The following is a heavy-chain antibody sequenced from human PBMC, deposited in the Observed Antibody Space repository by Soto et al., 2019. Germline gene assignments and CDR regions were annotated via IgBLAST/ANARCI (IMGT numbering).Heavy chain of an antibody. CDR2: ISYDGSNK. D-gene: IGHD6-13*01. Sequence: GGSLRLSCAASGFTFSSYGMHWVRQAPGKGLEWVAVISYDGSNKYYADSVKGRFTISRDNSKNTLYLQMNSLRAEDTAVYYCAKAVRQQLGHHDAFDIWGQGTMVTVSS. CDR1: GFTFSSYG. J-gene: IGHJ3*02. CDR3: AKAVRQQLGHHDAFDI. V-gene: IGHV3-30*18.